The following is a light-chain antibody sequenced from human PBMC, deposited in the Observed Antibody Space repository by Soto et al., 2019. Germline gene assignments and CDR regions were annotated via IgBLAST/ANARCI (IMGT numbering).Light chain of an antibody. Sequence: QSALTQPASVSGSPGQSITISCTGTSNDVGGYNYVSWYQQYPGKAPKLMIYDVSNRPSGVSNRFSGSKSGNTASLTISGLQAEDEADYYCSSYTTSSTYVLGTGTKVTVL. CDR3: SSYTTSSTYV. J-gene: IGLJ1*01. CDR2: DVS. V-gene: IGLV2-14*01. CDR1: SNDVGGYNY.